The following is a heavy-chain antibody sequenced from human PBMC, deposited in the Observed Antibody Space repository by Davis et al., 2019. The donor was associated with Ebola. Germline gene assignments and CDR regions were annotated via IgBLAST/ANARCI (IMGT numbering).Heavy chain of an antibody. CDR1: GGSISSSSYY. CDR3: ARIPGIPVAADRALDY. CDR2: IYYSGST. D-gene: IGHD6-19*01. Sequence: MPSETLSLTCPVSGGSISSSSYYWGWIRQPPGKGLEWIGSIYYSGSTYYNPSLKSRVTIAVDTSKNQFSRKLGSVTAADTAVYYCARIPGIPVAADRALDYWGQGTLVTVSS. V-gene: IGHV4-39*01. J-gene: IGHJ4*02.